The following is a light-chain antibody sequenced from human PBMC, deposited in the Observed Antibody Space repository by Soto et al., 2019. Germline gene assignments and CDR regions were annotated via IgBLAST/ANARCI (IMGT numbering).Light chain of an antibody. Sequence: EIVMTQSPGTLSVSPGERATLSCRASQSVNSNLAWYQQKPGQAPRLLIYGASTRATGIPARFSGSGSGTEFTLTISSLQSEDFAVYYCQQYNKWPLTFGGGTKVEIK. V-gene: IGKV3D-15*01. J-gene: IGKJ4*01. CDR2: GAS. CDR3: QQYNKWPLT. CDR1: QSVNSN.